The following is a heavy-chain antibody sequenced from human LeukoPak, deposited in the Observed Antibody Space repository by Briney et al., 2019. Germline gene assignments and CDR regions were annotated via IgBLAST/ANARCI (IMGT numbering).Heavy chain of an antibody. J-gene: IGHJ4*02. V-gene: IGHV3-21*01. CDR2: IRSSSTYI. D-gene: IGHD4-17*01. CDR1: GFTFSSYS. Sequence: PGGSLRLSCAASGFTFSSYSLNWVRQAPGKGLEWVSSIRSSSTYIYYADSVKGRFTTSRDNAKNSLYLQMNNVKAEDTAVYYCARGDLESTVTTFGYWGQGTLVTVSS. CDR3: ARGDLESTVTTFGY.